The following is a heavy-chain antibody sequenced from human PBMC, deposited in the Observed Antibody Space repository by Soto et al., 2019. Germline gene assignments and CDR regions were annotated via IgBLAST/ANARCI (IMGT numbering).Heavy chain of an antibody. J-gene: IGHJ5*02. CDR2: TYHTGST. D-gene: IGHD3-10*01. Sequence: SETLSLTCTISGGSFGTNYWSWIRQAPGKGLEWIGYTYHTGSTKYNPSLKSRATISVDTSKNQFSLTLNSAAAADTAVYYCATDSAGRGPFDPWGQGILVTVSS. CDR3: ATDSAGRGPFDP. CDR1: GGSFGTNY. V-gene: IGHV4-59*13.